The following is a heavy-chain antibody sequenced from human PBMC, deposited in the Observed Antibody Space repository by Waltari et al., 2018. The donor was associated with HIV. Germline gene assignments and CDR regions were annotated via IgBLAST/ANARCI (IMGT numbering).Heavy chain of an antibody. CDR2: INSDASTT. CDR3: ASPVGAARAFFYNVDV. CDR1: GFRCSSYW. J-gene: IGHJ6*02. Sequence: EVQLVESGGGLVQPGGSLRLSCAASGFRCSSYWMQWVRQVPGKGLEWVSRINSDASTTHYADSVKGRFTISRDNAKNILYLQMNSLGVEDTAIYYCASPVGAARAFFYNVDVWGQGTTVTVSS. V-gene: IGHV3-74*01. D-gene: IGHD2-15*01.